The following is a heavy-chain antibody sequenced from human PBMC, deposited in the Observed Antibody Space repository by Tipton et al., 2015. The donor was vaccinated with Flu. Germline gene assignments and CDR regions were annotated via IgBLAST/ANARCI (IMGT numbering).Heavy chain of an antibody. J-gene: IGHJ5*02. CDR1: GDSIRSDYF. Sequence: TLSLTCIVSGDSIRSDYFWGWIRQPPGKGLEWIGRISRGGATYYNSSLQSRAAFSVDSSRNRFSLKVRSVTAADTATYYCARRDYSNYVSQPKNWFDLWGQGILVTVSS. V-gene: IGHV4-38-2*02. D-gene: IGHD4-11*01. CDR2: ISRGGAT. CDR3: ARRDYSNYVSQPKNWFDL.